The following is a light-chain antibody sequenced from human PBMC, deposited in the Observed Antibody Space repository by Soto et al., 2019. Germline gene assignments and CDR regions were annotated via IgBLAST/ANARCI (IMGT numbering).Light chain of an antibody. CDR2: GAS. J-gene: IGKJ4*01. CDR1: QSVSSN. V-gene: IGKV3-15*01. CDR3: QQYNNWPPRLT. Sequence: MVLPPPQSTLAVSPGAKATLSCRAIQSVSSNLAWYQQKPGQAPRLLIYGASTRATGIPARFSGSGSGTEFTLTISSLQSEDFAVYYCQQYNNWPPRLTFGGGTKVDI.